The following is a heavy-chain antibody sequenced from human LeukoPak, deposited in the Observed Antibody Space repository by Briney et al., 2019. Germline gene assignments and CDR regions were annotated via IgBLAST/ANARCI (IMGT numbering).Heavy chain of an antibody. CDR1: GFTFSSYE. D-gene: IGHD4/OR15-4a*01. V-gene: IGHV3-48*03. CDR2: ISSSGSTI. CDR3: ARSNYPDPINCYYVDV. J-gene: IGHJ6*03. Sequence: GGSLRLSCAASGFTFSSYEMNWVRQAPGKGLEWVSYISSSGSTIYYADSVKGRFTISRDNAKNSLYLQMNSLRAEDTAVYYCARSNYPDPINCYYVDVWGKGTTVTISS.